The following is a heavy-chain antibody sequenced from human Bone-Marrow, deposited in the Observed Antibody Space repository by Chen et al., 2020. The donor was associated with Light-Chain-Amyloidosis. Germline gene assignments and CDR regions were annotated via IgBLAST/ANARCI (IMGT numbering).Heavy chain of an antibody. Sequence: EVQLVESGGGLVQPGWSLKLSCAASGFTFSSHWMSWVRQAPGKGLEWVANIKEDGSQKYYVDSVNGQFTISRDNAKNSLYLQMNSLRAEDTAVYYCARDHSSGWYPYQDYWGQGTLVSVSS. J-gene: IGHJ4*02. V-gene: IGHV3-7*03. CDR1: GFTFSSHW. D-gene: IGHD6-13*01. CDR2: IKEDGSQK. CDR3: ARDHSSGWYPYQDY.